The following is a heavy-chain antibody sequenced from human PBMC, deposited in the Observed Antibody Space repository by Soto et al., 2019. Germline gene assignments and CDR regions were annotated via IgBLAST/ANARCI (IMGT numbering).Heavy chain of an antibody. J-gene: IGHJ5*02. CDR1: GFTFSSYS. D-gene: IGHD2-15*01. V-gene: IGHV3-48*01. Sequence: GGSLRLSCAASGFTFSSYSMNWVRQAPGKGLEWVSYISSSSSTIYYADSVKGRFTISRDNAKNSLYLQMNSLRVEDTAVYYCAREEYCSGGSCYHYNWFDPWGQGTLVTVSS. CDR2: ISSSSSTI. CDR3: AREEYCSGGSCYHYNWFDP.